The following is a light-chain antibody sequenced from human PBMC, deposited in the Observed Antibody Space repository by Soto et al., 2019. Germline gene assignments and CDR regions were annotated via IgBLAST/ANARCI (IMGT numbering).Light chain of an antibody. Sequence: EIVLTQSPGTLSLSPGERATLSCRASQTVTSNYLAWYQQKPGQAPRLLFFGASIRDTGIPDRFSGSGSGTDFTLTISSLESQDFAVYYCHQYGSSPGTFGPGTKVDIK. CDR1: QTVTSNY. CDR3: HQYGSSPGT. CDR2: GAS. V-gene: IGKV3-20*01. J-gene: IGKJ1*01.